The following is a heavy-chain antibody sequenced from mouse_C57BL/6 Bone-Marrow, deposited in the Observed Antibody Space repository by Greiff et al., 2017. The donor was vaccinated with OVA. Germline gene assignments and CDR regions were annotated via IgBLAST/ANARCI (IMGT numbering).Heavy chain of an antibody. Sequence: EVKLMESGGGLVQPGESLKLSCESTEYEFPSHDMSWVRQTPEKRLELVAAINSDGGSTYYPDTMERRFIISRDNTKKTLYLQMSSLRSEDTALYYCARRGLLSYAMDYWGQGTSVTVSS. CDR3: ARRGLLSYAMDY. CDR1: EYEFPSHD. D-gene: IGHD1-1*01. V-gene: IGHV5-2*01. J-gene: IGHJ4*01. CDR2: INSDGGST.